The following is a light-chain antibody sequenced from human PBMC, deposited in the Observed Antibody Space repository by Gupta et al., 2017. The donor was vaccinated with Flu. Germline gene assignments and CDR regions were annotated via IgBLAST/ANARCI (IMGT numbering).Light chain of an antibody. V-gene: IGLV2-14*01. CDR2: EIS. CDR3: SSFTSNLTWV. J-gene: IGLJ3*02. Sequence: QSALTQPASVSGSPGQSITISCTVTSSDVGRYNYVSWVQQYPGKAPKLMIYEISNWPSGVSNRFSGTKSGNTASLTISGLQAEDEADYYCSSFTSNLTWVFGGGTKLTVL. CDR1: SSDVGRYNY.